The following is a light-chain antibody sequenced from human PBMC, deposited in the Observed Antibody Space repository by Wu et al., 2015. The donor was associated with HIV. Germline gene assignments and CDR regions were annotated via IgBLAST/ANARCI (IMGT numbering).Light chain of an antibody. CDR2: DAS. V-gene: IGKV3-11*01. CDR3: QQRSNWPLCS. Sequence: EIVLTQSPAALSLSPGERATLPCRASQSVSRYLAWYQQKPGQAPRLLIYDASNRATGIPARFSGSGSGTDFTLTISSLEPEDFAVYYCQQRSNWPLCSFGQGTKLEIK. CDR1: QSVSRY. J-gene: IGKJ2*04.